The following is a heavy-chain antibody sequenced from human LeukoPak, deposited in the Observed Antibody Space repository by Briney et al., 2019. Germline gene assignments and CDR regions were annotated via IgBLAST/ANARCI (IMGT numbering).Heavy chain of an antibody. CDR1: GFTFSNYG. J-gene: IGHJ3*02. Sequence: GGSLRLSCAASGFTFSNYGMHWVRQAPGKGLEWVAFIEYDGTDTHFADSVRGRFTISRDNSEDTLYLQMNSLRAEDTAVYYCAKTLRELSGGAFDIWGQGTMVTVSS. V-gene: IGHV3-30*02. CDR3: AKTLRELSGGAFDI. D-gene: IGHD1-26*01. CDR2: IEYDGTDT.